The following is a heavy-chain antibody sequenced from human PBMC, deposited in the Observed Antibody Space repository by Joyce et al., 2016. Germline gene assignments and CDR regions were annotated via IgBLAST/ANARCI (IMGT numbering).Heavy chain of an antibody. Sequence: QVQLVQSGAEVKNPGASVKVSCKASGFSFSGYYIHWGRQAPGQGLEWMVWMNPDRGDTIYAQKFQGRVTMTRDTSISTVYLELGRLTSDDTALYYCAREYGGTFYFDYWGQVTLVTVSS. D-gene: IGHD4-23*01. CDR3: AREYGGTFYFDY. CDR1: GFSFSGYY. V-gene: IGHV1-2*02. J-gene: IGHJ4*02. CDR2: MNPDRGDT.